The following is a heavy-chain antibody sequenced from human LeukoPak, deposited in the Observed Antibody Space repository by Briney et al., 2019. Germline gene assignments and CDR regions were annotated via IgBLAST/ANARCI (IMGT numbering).Heavy chain of an antibody. D-gene: IGHD1-26*01. Sequence: PGGSLRLSCAASGFTFSNYWMGWVRQAPGKRLEWVANMNIDGSEKYYADSVKGRFSISRDNARNSVYLQMASLRVEDTAVYYCARDPAEWELILDYWGQGTLVTVSS. CDR2: MNIDGSEK. V-gene: IGHV3-7*01. J-gene: IGHJ4*02. CDR3: ARDPAEWELILDY. CDR1: GFTFSNYW.